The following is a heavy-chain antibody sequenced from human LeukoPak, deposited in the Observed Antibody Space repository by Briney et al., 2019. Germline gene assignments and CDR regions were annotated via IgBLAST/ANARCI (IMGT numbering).Heavy chain of an antibody. CDR2: INPNSGGT. CDR3: ATLVIAVAGGFGDY. V-gene: IGHV1-2*02. J-gene: IGHJ4*02. Sequence: GASVNVSCKTSGYTFIYYYMHWVRQAPGQGLEWMGWINPNSGGTNYAQKFQGRVTMTRDTSISTGYMELSRLRSDDTAVYYCATLVIAVAGGFGDYWGQGTLVTVSS. D-gene: IGHD6-19*01. CDR1: GYTFIYYY.